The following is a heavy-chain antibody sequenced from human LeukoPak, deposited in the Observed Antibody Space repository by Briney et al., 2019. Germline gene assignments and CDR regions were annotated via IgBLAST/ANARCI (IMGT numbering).Heavy chain of an antibody. CDR3: VKDGDDSGWNYFDY. V-gene: IGHV3-30*18. CDR2: ISYDGRNK. CDR1: GFPFSNHG. D-gene: IGHD6-19*01. J-gene: IGHJ4*02. Sequence: GGSLRLSCAASGFPFSNHGMHWVRQAQGKGLEWVAVISYDGRNKYYADSVKGRFTISRDNSQNTLSLQMNSLRAEDTAVYYCVKDGDDSGWNYFDYWGQGTLVTVSS.